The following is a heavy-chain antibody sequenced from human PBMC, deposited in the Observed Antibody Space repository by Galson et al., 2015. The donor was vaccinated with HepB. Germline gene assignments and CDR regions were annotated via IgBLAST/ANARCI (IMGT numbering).Heavy chain of an antibody. J-gene: IGHJ4*02. CDR2: IKQDGSEK. CDR1: GFRFSNYW. D-gene: IGHD4-17*01. V-gene: IGHV3-7*04. CDR3: ARGTTVTTLSLYFDY. Sequence: SLRLSCAASGFRFSNYWMTWARQAPGEILEWVANIKQDGSEKNYADSVKGRFTISRDNAKSSLYLQMNSLRAEDTAVYYCARGTTVTTLSLYFDYWGQGTLATVSS.